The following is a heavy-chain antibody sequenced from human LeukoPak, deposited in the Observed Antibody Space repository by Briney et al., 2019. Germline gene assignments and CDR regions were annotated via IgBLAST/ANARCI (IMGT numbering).Heavy chain of an antibody. CDR3: AKDKAPLYSGYDWDLDF. D-gene: IGHD5-12*01. V-gene: IGHV3-9*01. CDR2: ISWNSGSI. J-gene: IGHJ4*02. Sequence: GGSLRLSCAASGFTFHEYAIHWVRQVPGKGLEWVSGISWNSGSIGYADSVKGRFTISRDSAKNSVYLQMNSLRPEDTALYYCAKDKAPLYSGYDWDLDFWGQGTLVTVSS. CDR1: GFTFHEYA.